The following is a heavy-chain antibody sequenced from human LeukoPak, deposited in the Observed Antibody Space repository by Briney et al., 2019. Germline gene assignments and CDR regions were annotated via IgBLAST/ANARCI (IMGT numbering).Heavy chain of an antibody. V-gene: IGHV3-33*01. CDR1: GFTFSSYG. Sequence: PGGSLRLSCAASGFTFSSYGMHWVRQAPGKGLERVAVIWYDGSNKYYADSVKGRFTISRDNSKNTLYLQMNSLRAEDTAVYYCAREALRYYTNGVCPADYWGQGTLVTVSS. J-gene: IGHJ4*02. D-gene: IGHD2-8*01. CDR2: IWYDGSNK. CDR3: AREALRYYTNGVCPADY.